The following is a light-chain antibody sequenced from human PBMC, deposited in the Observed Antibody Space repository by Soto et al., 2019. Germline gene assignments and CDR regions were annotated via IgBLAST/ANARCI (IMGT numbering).Light chain of an antibody. V-gene: IGKV3-20*01. CDR1: QSVSSSY. J-gene: IGKJ2*02. Sequence: EIVLTQSPGTLSLSPGERATLSCRASQSVSSSYLGWYQQKPGQAPRLLIYGASSRATGIPDRFSGSGSGTDFTLTISRLEPDDFAVYYCQQYGSSPRTFGQGTKLEIK. CDR3: QQYGSSPRT. CDR2: GAS.